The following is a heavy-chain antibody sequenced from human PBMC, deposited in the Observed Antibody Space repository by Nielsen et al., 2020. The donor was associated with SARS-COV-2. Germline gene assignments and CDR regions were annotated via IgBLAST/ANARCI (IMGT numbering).Heavy chain of an antibody. D-gene: IGHD1-20*01. Sequence: WIRQPPGKGLEWIGYIYYSGSTNYNPSLKSRVTMSVDTSKNQFSLKLSSVTAADTAVYYCARDSIWGGYNWNLPWFDPWGQGTLVTVSS. CDR3: ARDSIWGGYNWNLPWFDP. CDR2: IYYSGST. J-gene: IGHJ5*02. V-gene: IGHV4-59*12.